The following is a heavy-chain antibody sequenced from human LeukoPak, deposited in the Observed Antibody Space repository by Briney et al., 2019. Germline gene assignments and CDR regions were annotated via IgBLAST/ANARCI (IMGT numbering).Heavy chain of an antibody. D-gene: IGHD5-18*01. CDR2: ISGSGDAT. CDR1: GFTFSSNA. Sequence: GGSLRLSCAASGFTFSSNAMSWVRQAPGKGLKWVSAISGSGDATYYVDSVKGRFIISRDNSKNTLYVQMNSLRAEDAAIYYCAKESKYSFGYCFDYWGQGILVTVSS. J-gene: IGHJ4*02. V-gene: IGHV3-23*01. CDR3: AKESKYSFGYCFDY.